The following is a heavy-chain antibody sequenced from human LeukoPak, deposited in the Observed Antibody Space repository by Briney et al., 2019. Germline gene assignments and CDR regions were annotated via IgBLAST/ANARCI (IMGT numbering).Heavy chain of an antibody. V-gene: IGHV1-46*01. CDR1: GYTFTSYY. CDR3: ARAQYRTDAYDI. Sequence: ASVYVSCTASGYTFTSYYMHWVRQAPGQGLEWMGIINPSGGSTSYAQKFQGRVTMTRDTSTSTVYMELSSLRSEDTAVYYCARAQYRTDAYDIWGEGTMVTVSS. D-gene: IGHD6-6*01. CDR2: INPSGGST. J-gene: IGHJ3*02.